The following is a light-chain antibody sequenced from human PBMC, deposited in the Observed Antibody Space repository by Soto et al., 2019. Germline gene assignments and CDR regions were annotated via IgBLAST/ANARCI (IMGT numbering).Light chain of an antibody. CDR3: SSYAGSSTVV. J-gene: IGLJ2*01. CDR2: EGS. CDR1: SSDVGSYNL. Sequence: QSALTQPASVSGSPGQSITISCTGTSSDVGSYNLVSWYQQHPGKAPKLMIYEGSKRPSGVSNRFSGSKSGNTASLTISWLQAEDEADYYCSSYAGSSTVVFGAGTKVTVL. V-gene: IGLV2-23*01.